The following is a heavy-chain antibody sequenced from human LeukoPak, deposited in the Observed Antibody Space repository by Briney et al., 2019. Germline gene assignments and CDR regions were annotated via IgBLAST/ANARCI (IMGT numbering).Heavy chain of an antibody. J-gene: IGHJ6*03. CDR1: GYTFTGYY. V-gene: IGHV1-2*02. CDR3: ARVPIPELLWVGEEQGGYYYYYMDV. CDR2: INPNSGGT. Sequence: GASVKVSCKASGYTFTGYYMHWVRQAPGQGLEWMGWINPNSGGTNYAQKLQGRVTMTTDTSTSTAYMELRSLRSDDTAVYYCARVPIPELLWVGEEQGGYYYYYMDVWGKGTTVTISS. D-gene: IGHD3-10*01.